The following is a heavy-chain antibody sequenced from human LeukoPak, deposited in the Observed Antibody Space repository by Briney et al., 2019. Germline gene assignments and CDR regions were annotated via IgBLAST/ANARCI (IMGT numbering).Heavy chain of an antibody. J-gene: IGHJ4*02. D-gene: IGHD1-20*01. Sequence: SETLSLTCTVSGGSISSSSYYWGWIRQPPGKGLEWIGGIYYSGNTYYNSSLKSRVTISVDMSKNQFSLKLISVTAADTAVYYCARLVITGNSGYSDYWGQGTLVTGSS. CDR3: ARLVITGNSGYSDY. CDR2: IYYSGNT. CDR1: GGSISSSSYY. V-gene: IGHV4-39*01.